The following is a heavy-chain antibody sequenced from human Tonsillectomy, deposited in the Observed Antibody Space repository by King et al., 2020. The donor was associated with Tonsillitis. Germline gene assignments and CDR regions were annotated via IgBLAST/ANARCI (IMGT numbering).Heavy chain of an antibody. Sequence: VQLVESGGGLVQPGGSLRLSCAASGFTFSSYVMTWGRQAPGKGLEWVSAISGSGGSIYYADSVKGRLTISRDNSKNTLYMQMNSLRAEDTAVYYCAKHGCYCSGTTCHGYYYYMDVWGKGSTVNVSS. D-gene: IGHD2-2*01. V-gene: IGHV3-23*04. CDR1: GFTFSSYV. CDR2: ISGSGGSI. J-gene: IGHJ6*03. CDR3: AKHGCYCSGTTCHGYYYYMDV.